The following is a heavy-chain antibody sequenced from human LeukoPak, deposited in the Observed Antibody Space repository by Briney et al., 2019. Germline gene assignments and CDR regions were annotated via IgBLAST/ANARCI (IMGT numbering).Heavy chain of an antibody. CDR3: ARDHLPAGAPGYYMDV. V-gene: IGHV4-59*02. J-gene: IGHJ6*03. D-gene: IGHD4/OR15-4a*01. Sequence: PSETLSLTCTVSGGSVSSHFWSWIRQPPGKGLEWIGYIYNSGITNYNPSLKSRVTMSVDTSKNQFSLMLRSVTAADTAVYYCARDHLPAGAPGYYMDVWGKGTTGTVSS. CDR1: GGSVSSHF. CDR2: IYNSGIT.